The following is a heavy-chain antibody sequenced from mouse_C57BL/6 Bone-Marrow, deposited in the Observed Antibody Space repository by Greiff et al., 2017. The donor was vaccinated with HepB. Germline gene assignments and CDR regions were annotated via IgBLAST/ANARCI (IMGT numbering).Heavy chain of an antibody. CDR3: ASGGLRFAY. D-gene: IGHD2-4*01. Sequence: EVKLMESGPGLAKPSPTLSLTCSVTGYSITSDYWNWIRKFPGNKLEYMGYISYSGSTYDNPYLKSRISIDRDTTKNQYYLQLNSVTTEDTATYYCASGGLRFAYWGQGTLVTVSA. V-gene: IGHV3-8*01. CDR2: ISYSGST. J-gene: IGHJ3*01. CDR1: GYSITSDY.